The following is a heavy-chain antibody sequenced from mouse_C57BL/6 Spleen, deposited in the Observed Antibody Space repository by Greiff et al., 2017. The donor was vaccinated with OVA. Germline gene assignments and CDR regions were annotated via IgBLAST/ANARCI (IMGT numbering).Heavy chain of an antibody. CDR2: IYPGSGNN. Sequence: QVQLQQSGPELVKPGASVKISCKASGYSFTSYYLHWVKQRPGQGLEWIGWIYPGSGNNKYNEKFKGTATLTADPSYSTAYMQLSSLTSEDSAVYDSARCDYGTDCYFDVWGTGTTVTVSS. J-gene: IGHJ1*03. CDR3: ARCDYGTDCYFDV. CDR1: GYSFTSYY. V-gene: IGHV1-66*01. D-gene: IGHD1-1*01.